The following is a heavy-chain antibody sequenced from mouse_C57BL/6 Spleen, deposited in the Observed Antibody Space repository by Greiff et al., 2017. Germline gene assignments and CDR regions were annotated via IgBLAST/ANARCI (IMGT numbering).Heavy chain of an antibody. CDR2: INPSTGGT. D-gene: IGHD2-5*01. CDR1: GYSFTGYY. CDR3: ARRAYYSNPHVDY. V-gene: IGHV1-42*01. Sequence: EVQLQQSGPELVKPGASVKISCKASGYSFTGYYMNWVKQSPEKSLEWIGEINPSTGGTTYNQKFKAKATLTVDKSSSTAYMQLKSLTAEDSAVYYCARRAYYSNPHVDYWGQGTTLTVSS. J-gene: IGHJ2*01.